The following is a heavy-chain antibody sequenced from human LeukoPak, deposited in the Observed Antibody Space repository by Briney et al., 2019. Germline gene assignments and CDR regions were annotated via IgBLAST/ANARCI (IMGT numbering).Heavy chain of an antibody. V-gene: IGHV3-74*01. J-gene: IGHJ4*02. CDR3: ARGGNYYLDY. CDR2: MNSGGTTI. Sequence: GGSLRLSCAVSGFTFSSAWMHWVRQAPGKGLEWVSRMNSGGTTINYADSVKGRFTISRDNAKNTLYLQMRSLTAEDTAVYFCARGGNYYLDYWGQGTLATVSS. CDR1: GFTFSSAW.